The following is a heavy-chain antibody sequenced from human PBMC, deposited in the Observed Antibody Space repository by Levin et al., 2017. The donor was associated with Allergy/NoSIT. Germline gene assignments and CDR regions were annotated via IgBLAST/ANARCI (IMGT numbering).Heavy chain of an antibody. CDR3: ARALSGVMAPLYFDY. CDR2: IIPIFGTA. D-gene: IGHD7-27*01. V-gene: IGHV1-69*13. CDR1: GGTFSSYA. J-gene: IGHJ4*02. Sequence: SVKVSCKASGGTFSSYAISWVRQAPGQGLEWMGGIIPIFGTANYAQKFQGRVTITADESTSTAYMELSSLRSEDTAVYYCARALSGVMAPLYFDYWGQGTLVTVSS.